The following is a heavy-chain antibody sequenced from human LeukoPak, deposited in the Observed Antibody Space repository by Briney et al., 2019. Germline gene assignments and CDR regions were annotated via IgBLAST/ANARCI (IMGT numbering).Heavy chain of an antibody. D-gene: IGHD3-10*01. CDR1: GFTFDDYA. V-gene: IGHV3-43*02. CDR2: ISGDGAYT. Sequence: PGGSLRLSCAASGFTFDDYAMHWVRQAPGKRLEWVSPISGDGAYTYYADSVKGRFPISRDNSKDSLYLQMDNLRTEDTALYYCAKDADGSGTHFLEGVFDFWGQGTLVTVSS. CDR3: AKDADGSGTHFLEGVFDF. J-gene: IGHJ4*02.